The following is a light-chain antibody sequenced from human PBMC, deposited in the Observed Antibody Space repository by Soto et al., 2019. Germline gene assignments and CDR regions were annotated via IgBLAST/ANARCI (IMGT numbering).Light chain of an antibody. CDR3: CSFAAMSGYV. J-gene: IGLJ1*01. V-gene: IGLV2-11*01. Sequence: QSVLTQPRSVSGSPGQSVTISCTGTSSDVGAYDHVSWYQQHPGNAPKLMIHDVNQRPSGVPDRLSGSKSGNTASLTISGLQAEDEADYYCCSFAAMSGYVFGTGSKLTVL. CDR1: SSDVGAYDH. CDR2: DVN.